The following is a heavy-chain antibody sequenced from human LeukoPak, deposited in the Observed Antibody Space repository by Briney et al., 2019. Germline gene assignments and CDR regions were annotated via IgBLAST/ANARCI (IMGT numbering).Heavy chain of an antibody. CDR1: GFTVSSNY. Sequence: GGSLRLSCAASGFTVSSNYMSWVRQAPGKGLEWVSVLYSGGSTYYADSVKGRFTISRDNAKNSLYLQMNSLRAEDTAVYYCARRDVGSIDYWGQGTLVTVSS. CDR3: ARRDVGSIDY. CDR2: LYSGGST. D-gene: IGHD1-26*01. J-gene: IGHJ4*02. V-gene: IGHV3-66*01.